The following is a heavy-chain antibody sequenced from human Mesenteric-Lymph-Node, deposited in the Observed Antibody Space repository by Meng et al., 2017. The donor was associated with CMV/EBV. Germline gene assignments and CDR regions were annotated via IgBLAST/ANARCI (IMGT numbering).Heavy chain of an antibody. Sequence: SETLSLTCTVSGASISSSFYYWGWVRQPPGKGLEWIGSIHYSGTTFYTPSLRGRLTISVDTSKNQFSLYLSSVTAADTAVYYCARGGLCPLGSTSCYYYFDYWGQGTLVTVSS. CDR3: ARGGLCPLGSTSCYYYFDY. CDR2: IHYSGTT. V-gene: IGHV4-39*07. J-gene: IGHJ4*02. D-gene: IGHD2-2*01. CDR1: GASISSSFYY.